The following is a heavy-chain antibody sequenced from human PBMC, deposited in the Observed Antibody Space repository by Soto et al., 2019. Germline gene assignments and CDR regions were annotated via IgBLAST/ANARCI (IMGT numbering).Heavy chain of an antibody. CDR2: ISSTTNYI. Sequence: EVQLVESGGGLVKPGGSPRLSCAASGFTFTRYSMNWVRQAPGKGLEWVSSISSTTNYIYYGDSMKGRFTISRDNAKNSLYLERNSLRAEDTAVYYCARESEDLTSNFDYWGQGTLVTVSS. J-gene: IGHJ4*02. CDR3: ARESEDLTSNFDY. V-gene: IGHV3-21*06. CDR1: GFTFTRYS.